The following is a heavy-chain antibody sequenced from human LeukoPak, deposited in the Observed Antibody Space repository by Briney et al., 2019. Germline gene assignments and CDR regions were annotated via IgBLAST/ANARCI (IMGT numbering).Heavy chain of an antibody. D-gene: IGHD3-3*01. CDR2: ISSSSTI. Sequence: PGGSLRLXCAASGFTFSSYSMNWVRQAPGKGLEWVSYISSSSTIYYADSVKGRFTISRDNAKNSLYLQMNSLRAEDTAVYYCARGRGHDFWSGYNDYWGQGTLVTVSS. CDR1: GFTFSSYS. J-gene: IGHJ4*02. CDR3: ARGRGHDFWSGYNDY. V-gene: IGHV3-48*01.